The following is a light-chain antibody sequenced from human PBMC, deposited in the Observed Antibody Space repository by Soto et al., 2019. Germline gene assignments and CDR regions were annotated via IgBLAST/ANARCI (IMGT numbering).Light chain of an antibody. J-gene: IGLJ1*01. Sequence: QSVLTQPASVSGSLGQSITISCTGTSSDIGAYNHVSWYQQHPGRAPKLMIYDVSNRPSGVSNRFSGSKSGNTASLTISGLQAEDEADYYCSSYTSNSTLYVFGTGTKVTVL. V-gene: IGLV2-14*01. CDR1: SSDIGAYNH. CDR3: SSYTSNSTLYV. CDR2: DVS.